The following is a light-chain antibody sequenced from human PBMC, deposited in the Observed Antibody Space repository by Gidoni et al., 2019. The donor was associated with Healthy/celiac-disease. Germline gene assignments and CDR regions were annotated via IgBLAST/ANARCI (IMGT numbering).Light chain of an antibody. CDR1: QSVKNY. J-gene: IGKJ5*01. CDR3: QQRSNWPLIT. CDR2: DGS. V-gene: IGKV3-11*01. Sequence: EIVLTQSPATLSLSPGERATLSCRASQSVKNYLAWYQQKPGQAPRLLIYDGSNRATGIPARFSGSGSGTDFTLTISSLESEDFAVYYCQQRSNWPLITFGQGTRLEIK.